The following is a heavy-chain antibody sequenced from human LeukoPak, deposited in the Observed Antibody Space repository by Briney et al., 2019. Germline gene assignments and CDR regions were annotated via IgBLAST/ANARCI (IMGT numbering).Heavy chain of an antibody. CDR1: GGSVSTFDYY. J-gene: IGHJ2*01. CDR3: ARGQVKVYSGYFDL. V-gene: IGHV4-39*02. Sequence: PSETLSLTCVVSGGSVSTFDYYWGWIRQSPGKGLEWIGNIFYRGATYYNPSLKSRVTISVDTSKNHFSLKVTSVTAADTAVYYCARGQVKVYSGYFDLWGRGTLVTVSS. D-gene: IGHD2-8*01. CDR2: IFYRGAT.